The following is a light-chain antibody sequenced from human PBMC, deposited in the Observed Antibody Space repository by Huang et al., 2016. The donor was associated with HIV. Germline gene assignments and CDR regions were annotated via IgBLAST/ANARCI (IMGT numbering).Light chain of an antibody. CDR1: QSLLHTNAYNY. CDR3: MEALKTPYT. CDR2: LGS. Sequence: DIVMIQSPLSLPVAPGEPASISCRSSQSLLHTNAYNYLDWYLQQPGQSPQLLIYLGSSRASGVPDRFSGGGSGTRFSLNISTVEAEDAGIYYCMEALKTPYTFGQGTKLEIK. V-gene: IGKV2-28*01. J-gene: IGKJ2*01.